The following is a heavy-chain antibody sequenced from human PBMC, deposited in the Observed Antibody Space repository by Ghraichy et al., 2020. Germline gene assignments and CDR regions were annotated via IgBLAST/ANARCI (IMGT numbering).Heavy chain of an antibody. Sequence: GGSLRLSCAASGFTVSSNYMSWVRQAPGKGLEWVSVIYSGGSTYYADSVKGRFTISRDNSKNTLYLQMNSLRAEDTAVYYCARDRVADGYYYGMDVWGQGTTVTVS. CDR1: GFTVSSNY. CDR3: ARDRVADGYYYGMDV. CDR2: IYSGGST. J-gene: IGHJ6*02. V-gene: IGHV3-53*01. D-gene: IGHD6-19*01.